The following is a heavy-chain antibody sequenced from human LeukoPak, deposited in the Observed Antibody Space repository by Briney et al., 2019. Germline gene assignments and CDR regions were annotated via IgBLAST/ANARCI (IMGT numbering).Heavy chain of an antibody. CDR1: GFTFSSYW. Sequence: GGSLRLSCAASGFTFSSYWMHWVRQAPGKGLVWVSRINSDGSSTSYADSVKGRFTIPRDNAKNTLYLQMNSLRAEDTAVYYCARDDYGGRGEFDYWGQGTLVTVSS. CDR3: ARDDYGGRGEFDY. J-gene: IGHJ4*02. D-gene: IGHD4-23*01. V-gene: IGHV3-74*01. CDR2: INSDGSST.